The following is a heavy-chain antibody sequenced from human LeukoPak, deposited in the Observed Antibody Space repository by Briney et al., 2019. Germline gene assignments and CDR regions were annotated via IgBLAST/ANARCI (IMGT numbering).Heavy chain of an antibody. V-gene: IGHV4-34*01. D-gene: IGHD1-7*01. CDR3: ARRPLELYNWFDP. CDR1: GESFSAYY. CDR2: IDHSGST. Sequence: PSETLSLTCAVYGESFSAYYWSWIRQPPGKGLEWIGEIDHSGSTNYNPSLKSRVTISIDTSENQFSLKLSSVTAADTAVYYCARRPLELYNWFDPWGQGTLVTVSS. J-gene: IGHJ5*02.